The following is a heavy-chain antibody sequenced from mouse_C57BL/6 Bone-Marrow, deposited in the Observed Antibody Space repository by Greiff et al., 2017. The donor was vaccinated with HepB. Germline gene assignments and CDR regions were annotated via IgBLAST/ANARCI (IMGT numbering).Heavy chain of an antibody. CDR1: GFTFSDYY. CDR3: ARHGVTTGY. J-gene: IGHJ2*01. CDR2: ISNGGGST. D-gene: IGHD2-5*01. Sequence: DVMLVESGGGLVQPGGSLKLSCAASGFTFSDYYMYWVRQTPEKRLEWVAYISNGGGSTYYPDTVKGRFTISRDNAKNTLYLQMSRLKSEDTAMYYCARHGVTTGYWGQGTTLTVSS. V-gene: IGHV5-12*01.